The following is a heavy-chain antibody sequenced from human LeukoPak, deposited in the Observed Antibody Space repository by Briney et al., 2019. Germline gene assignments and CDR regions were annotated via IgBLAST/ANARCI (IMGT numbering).Heavy chain of an antibody. CDR1: GYTFTGYY. Sequence: ASVKVSCKASGYTFTGYYMHWVRQAPGQGLEWMGWINPNSGGTNYAQKFQGRVTMTRDTSISTAYMELSRLGSDDTAVYYCARARYSSGWYAVRGATFGYWGQGTLVTVSS. CDR2: INPNSGGT. J-gene: IGHJ4*02. CDR3: ARARYSSGWYAVRGATFGY. D-gene: IGHD6-19*01. V-gene: IGHV1-2*02.